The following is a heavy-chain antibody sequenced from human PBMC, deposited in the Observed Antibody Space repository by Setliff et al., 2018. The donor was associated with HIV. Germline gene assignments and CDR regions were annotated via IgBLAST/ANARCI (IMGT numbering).Heavy chain of an antibody. CDR3: ARHLEYRGAYYYYYMDV. CDR2: INTSGST. CDR1: GGSVSNYY. D-gene: IGHD2-2*02. J-gene: IGHJ6*03. Sequence: SETLSLTCTVSGGSVSNYYWTWIRQSAGKGLEWIGHINTSGSTYYNPSLKSRVTISVDTSKNQFSLELSSVTAADTAVYYCARHLEYRGAYYYYYMDVWGKGTTVTVSS. V-gene: IGHV4-4*08.